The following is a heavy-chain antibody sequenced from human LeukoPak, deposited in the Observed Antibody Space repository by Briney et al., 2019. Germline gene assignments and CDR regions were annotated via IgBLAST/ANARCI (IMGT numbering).Heavy chain of an antibody. CDR1: GFTFRSYG. V-gene: IGHV3-30*19. D-gene: IGHD3-22*01. Sequence: PGGSLRLSCAASGFTFRSYGMHWVRQAPGKGLEWVAVISYDGSNKYYADSVKGRFTISRDNSENTLYLQMNSLRAEDTAVYYCARDRWYYYDSSDYYHDAFDIWGQGAMVTVSS. J-gene: IGHJ3*02. CDR2: ISYDGSNK. CDR3: ARDRWYYYDSSDYYHDAFDI.